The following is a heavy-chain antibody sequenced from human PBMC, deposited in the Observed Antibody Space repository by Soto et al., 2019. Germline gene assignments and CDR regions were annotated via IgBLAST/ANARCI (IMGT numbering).Heavy chain of an antibody. CDR2: IYYSGST. CDR1: GGSISSYY. CDR3: ARQAGSSGWYNPGWFDP. Sequence: SETLSLTCTVSGGSISSYYWSWIRQPPGKGLEWIGYIYYSGSTNYNPSLKSQVTISVDTSKNQFSLKLSSVTAADTAVYYCARQAGSSGWYNPGWFDPWGQGTLVTVSS. V-gene: IGHV4-59*08. J-gene: IGHJ5*02. D-gene: IGHD6-19*01.